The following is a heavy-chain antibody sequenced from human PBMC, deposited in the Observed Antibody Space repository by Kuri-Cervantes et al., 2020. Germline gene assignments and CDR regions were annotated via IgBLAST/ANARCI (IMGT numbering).Heavy chain of an antibody. Sequence: GESLKISCAASGFTFSSYAMHWVRQAPGKGLEWVANIKQDGSEKYYVDSVKGRFTISRDNAKNSLYLQMNSLRAEDTAVYYCAKGNSIFDYWGQGTLVTVSS. CDR1: GFTFSSYA. J-gene: IGHJ4*02. V-gene: IGHV3-7*01. CDR2: IKQDGSEK. CDR3: AKGNSIFDY.